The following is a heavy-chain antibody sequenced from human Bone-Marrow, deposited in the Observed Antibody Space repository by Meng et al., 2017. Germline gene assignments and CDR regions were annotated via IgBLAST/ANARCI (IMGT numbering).Heavy chain of an antibody. D-gene: IGHD6-25*01. CDR1: GYTFTSYD. J-gene: IGHJ4*02. V-gene: IGHV1-2*06. CDR2: INPKSGDT. Sequence: QVQLLQYGAVVKKPGASVKVSCKASGYTFTSYDINWVRQATGQGLEWMGRINPKSGDTHYAQKFQARVTMTGDTSISTAYMELSGLRSDDTAMYYCARDEDISAAGKLFGDYWGQGTLVTVSS. CDR3: ARDEDISAAGKLFGDY.